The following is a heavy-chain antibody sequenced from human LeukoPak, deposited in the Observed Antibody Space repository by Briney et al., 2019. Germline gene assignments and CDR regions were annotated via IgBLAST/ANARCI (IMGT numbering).Heavy chain of an antibody. CDR3: ARERGDYSGYDPNPEDYYYYGMDV. V-gene: IGHV3-21*01. J-gene: IGHJ6*02. D-gene: IGHD5-12*01. CDR1: GFALSSYS. CDR2: HASTGRHI. Sequence: GGSLRLSCVGSGFALSSYSMSWVRQAPGKGLEWVSTHASTGRHIYYADSVKGRFTISRDNAKDSLYLQMNSLRAEDTAVYYCARERGDYSGYDPNPEDYYYYGMDVWGQGTTVTVSS.